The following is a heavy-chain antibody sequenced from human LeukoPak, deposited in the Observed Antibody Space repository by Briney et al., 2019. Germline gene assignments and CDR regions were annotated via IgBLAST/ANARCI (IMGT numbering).Heavy chain of an antibody. J-gene: IGHJ4*02. V-gene: IGHV1-69*05. CDR1: GGTFSSYA. CDR3: ARGMPPSTSKVPLSY. Sequence: SVKVSCKASGGTFSSYAISWVRQAPGQGLEWMGRIIPIFGTANYAQKFQGRVTITTDESTSTAYMELSSLRSEDTAVYYCARGMPPSTSKVPLSYWGQGTLVTVSS. D-gene: IGHD1-1*01. CDR2: IIPIFGTA.